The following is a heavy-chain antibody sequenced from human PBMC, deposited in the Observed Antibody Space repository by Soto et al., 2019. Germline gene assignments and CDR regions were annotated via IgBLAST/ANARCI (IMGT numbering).Heavy chain of an antibody. Sequence: SETLSLTCTVSGGSISSYYWSWIRQPAGKGLEWIGRIYTSGSTNYKPSLKSRVTMSVDTSKNQFSLKLSSVTAEDTAVYYCVRDGHCITTSCYGNWFDPWGQGTLVTVSS. CDR3: VRDGHCITTSCYGNWFDP. D-gene: IGHD2-2*01. V-gene: IGHV4-4*07. CDR1: GGSISSYY. CDR2: IYTSGST. J-gene: IGHJ5*02.